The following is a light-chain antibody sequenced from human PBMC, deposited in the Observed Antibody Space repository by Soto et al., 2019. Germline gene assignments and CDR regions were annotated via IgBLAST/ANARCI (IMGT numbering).Light chain of an antibody. J-gene: IGLJ1*01. CDR1: ILGEKY. Sequence: SYELTQPPSVSVSPGQTASITCSGDILGEKYACWYQQKPGQSPVVVIHQDSKRPSGIPERFSGSNSGNTATLTISGTQAMDEADYYCQAWDSSTASYVFGTGTKLTVL. CDR2: QDS. V-gene: IGLV3-1*01. CDR3: QAWDSSTASYV.